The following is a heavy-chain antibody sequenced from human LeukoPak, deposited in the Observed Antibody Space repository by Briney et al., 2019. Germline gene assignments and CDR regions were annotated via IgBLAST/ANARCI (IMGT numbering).Heavy chain of an antibody. J-gene: IGHJ5*02. CDR1: GFTFSSYS. Sequence: GGSQRLSCTASGFTFSSYSMNWVRQAPGKGLEWVSSISTSSTHIIYADSVRGRFTISRDDAENSLYLQMNSLRAEDTAVYYCARGIFSNWFDPWGQGTLVTVSS. CDR2: ISTSSTHI. V-gene: IGHV3-21*01. CDR3: ARGIFSNWFDP.